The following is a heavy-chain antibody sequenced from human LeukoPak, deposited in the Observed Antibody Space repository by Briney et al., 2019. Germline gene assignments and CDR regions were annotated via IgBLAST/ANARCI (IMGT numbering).Heavy chain of an antibody. CDR2: IYYSGST. V-gene: IGHV4-59*01. D-gene: IGHD2-15*01. J-gene: IGHJ4*02. CDR3: ARVRIGFDY. CDR1: GGSISSYY. Sequence: PSETLSLTCTVSGGSISSYYWSWIRQPPGKGLEWIGYIYYSGSTNYNPSLKSRVTTSVDTSKNQFSLKLSSVTAADTAVYYCARVRIGFDYWGQGTLVTVSS.